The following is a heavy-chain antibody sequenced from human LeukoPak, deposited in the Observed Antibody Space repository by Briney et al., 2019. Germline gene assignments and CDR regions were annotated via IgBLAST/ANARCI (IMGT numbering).Heavy chain of an antibody. Sequence: GASVKVSCKASGYTFTGYYMHWVRQAPGQGLEWMGMINPSGGSTSYAQKFQVRVTMTRDTSTSTVYMELSSLRSDDTAVYYCARNVGSGLDYWGQGTLVTVSS. CDR3: ARNVGSGLDY. V-gene: IGHV1-46*01. CDR1: GYTFTGYY. J-gene: IGHJ4*02. D-gene: IGHD1-1*01. CDR2: INPSGGST.